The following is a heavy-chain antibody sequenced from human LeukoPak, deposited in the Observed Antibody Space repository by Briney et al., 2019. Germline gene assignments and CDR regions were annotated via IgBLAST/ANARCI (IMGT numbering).Heavy chain of an antibody. D-gene: IGHD3-22*01. CDR1: GGSIISSSYY. V-gene: IGHV4-39*07. CDR3: ARGPGYYDSSGYLLYFDY. CDR2: IYYSGGT. J-gene: IGHJ4*02. Sequence: TSETLSLTCTVSGGSIISSSYYWGWIRQPPGKGLEWIGSIYYSGGTYYNPSLKSRVTISVDTSKNQFSLKLSSVTAADTAVYYCARGPGYYDSSGYLLYFDYWGQGTLVTVSS.